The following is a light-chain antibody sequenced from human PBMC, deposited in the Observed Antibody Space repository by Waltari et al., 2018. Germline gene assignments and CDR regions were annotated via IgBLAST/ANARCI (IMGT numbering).Light chain of an antibody. V-gene: IGLV3-19*01. Sequence: TQDPAVSVAVGQTVRITCQGDSLRFYHASWYQQRPGQAPKLLIYDQNNRPSGVPGRVSGSTSDNTASLTITGAQAEDEAYYDCHSRDWHSRDAGGVGDAFGGGTKLTVL. CDR2: DQN. CDR3: HSRDWHSRDAGGVGDA. CDR1: SLRFYH. J-gene: IGLJ2*01.